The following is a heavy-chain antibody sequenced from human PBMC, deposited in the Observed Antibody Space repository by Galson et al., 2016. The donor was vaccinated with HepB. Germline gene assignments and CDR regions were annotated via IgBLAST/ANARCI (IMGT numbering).Heavy chain of an antibody. CDR1: GGSTSSGAFY. CDR2: IFYSGSP. J-gene: IGHJ6*03. Sequence: TLSLTCTVSGGSTSSGAFYWSWIRQHPGQGLEWIGHIFYSGSPNYNPSPKSRVTISVDTSKNQFSLRLSSLTATDTAVYYCAREGVRGGNYYYYMDVWGKGTTVTVAS. D-gene: IGHD3-10*01. CDR3: AREGVRGGNYYYYMDV. V-gene: IGHV4-31*03.